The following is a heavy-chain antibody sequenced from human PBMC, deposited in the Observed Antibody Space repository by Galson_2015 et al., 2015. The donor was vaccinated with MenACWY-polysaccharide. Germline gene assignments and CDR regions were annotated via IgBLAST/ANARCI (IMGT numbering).Heavy chain of an antibody. CDR3: ASPHCTNGICYWFDP. J-gene: IGHJ5*02. CDR2: IYYRGTT. CDR1: GGSISSSPYY. V-gene: IGHV4-39*01. D-gene: IGHD2-8*01. Sequence: SETLSLTCAVSGGSISSSPYYWGWIRQPPGKGLEWIGTIYYRGTTYYYPSLKSRVTISVDTSKNQFSLKLTSVTAADTAVYYCASPHCTNGICYWFDPWGQGTLVTVSS.